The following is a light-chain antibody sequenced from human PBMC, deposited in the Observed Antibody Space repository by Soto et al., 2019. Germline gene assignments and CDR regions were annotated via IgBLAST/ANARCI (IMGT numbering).Light chain of an antibody. J-gene: IGLJ2*01. CDR2: AVT. V-gene: IGLV2-8*01. CDR1: SSDVGAYDY. Sequence: QSVLTQPPSASVSPGQSVTISCAGTSSDVGAYDYVSWYQQFPGKAPTLLIYAVTRRPSGIPDRFSGSKSGNTASLTVSGLQGEDEATYYCSSYAGNNKMVFGGGTKVTVL. CDR3: SSYAGNNKMV.